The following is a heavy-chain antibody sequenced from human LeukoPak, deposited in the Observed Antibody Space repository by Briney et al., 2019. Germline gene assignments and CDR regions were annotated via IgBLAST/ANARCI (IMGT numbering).Heavy chain of an antibody. D-gene: IGHD3-22*01. J-gene: IGHJ3*02. CDR2: IYSGGST. CDR1: GFTFSDYY. CDR3: ARALYYDSSGAPDAFDI. V-gene: IGHV3-53*01. Sequence: PGGSLRLSCAASGFTFSDYYMSWVRQAPGKGLEWVSVIYSGGSTYYADSVKGRFTISRDNSKNTLYLQMNSLRAEDTAVYYCARALYYDSSGAPDAFDIWGQGTMVTVSS.